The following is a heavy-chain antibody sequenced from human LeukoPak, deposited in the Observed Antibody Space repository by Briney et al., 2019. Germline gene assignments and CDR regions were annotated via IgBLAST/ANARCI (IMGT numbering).Heavy chain of an antibody. CDR3: ARTAARRFDY. CDR1: GYTFTSYY. V-gene: IGHV1-46*01. Sequence: ATVKVSCKASGYTFTSYYMHWVRQAPGQGLEWMGIINPSGGSTSYAQKFQGRVTMTRDTSTSTVYMELSSLRSDDTAVYYCARTAARRFDYWGQGTLVTVSS. CDR2: INPSGGST. J-gene: IGHJ4*02. D-gene: IGHD6-6*01.